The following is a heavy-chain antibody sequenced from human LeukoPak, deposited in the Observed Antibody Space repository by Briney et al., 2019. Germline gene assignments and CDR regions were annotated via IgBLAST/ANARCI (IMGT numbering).Heavy chain of an antibody. D-gene: IGHD4-17*01. CDR3: ARGFDYGDYEPAPDY. J-gene: IGHJ4*02. CDR2: ISAYNGNT. CDR1: GYTFTSYG. V-gene: IGHV1-18*01. Sequence: GASVKVSCKASGYTFTSYGISWVRQAPGQGLEWMGWISAYNGNTNYAQKLQGRVTMTTDTSTSTAYMELSSLRSEDTAVYYCARGFDYGDYEPAPDYWGQGTLVTVPS.